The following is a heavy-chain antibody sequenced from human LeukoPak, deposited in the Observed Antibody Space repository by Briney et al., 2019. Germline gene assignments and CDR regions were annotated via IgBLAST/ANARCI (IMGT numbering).Heavy chain of an antibody. Sequence: SEILSLTCAVYGGSFSGYYWSWIRQPPGKGLEWIGEINHSGSTNYNPSLKSRVTISVDTSKNQFSLKLSSVTAADTAVYYCASSRASYCSSTSCYHPYYFDYWGQGTLVTVSS. CDR1: GGSFSGYY. CDR2: INHSGST. D-gene: IGHD2-2*01. J-gene: IGHJ4*02. CDR3: ASSRASYCSSTSCYHPYYFDY. V-gene: IGHV4-34*01.